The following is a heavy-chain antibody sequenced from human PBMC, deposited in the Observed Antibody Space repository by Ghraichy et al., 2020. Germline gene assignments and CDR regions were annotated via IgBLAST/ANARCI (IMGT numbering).Heavy chain of an antibody. CDR3: ARGTNNLYGSTEVDFDY. CDR2: IIPIFGTA. CDR1: GGTFSKYA. J-gene: IGHJ4*02. D-gene: IGHD4-23*01. V-gene: IGHV1-69*13. Sequence: SVKVSCKTSGGTFSKYAISWVRQAPGQGLEWMGGIIPIFGTANYAQKFQGRVTITADESTSTAYMELSSLRSEDTAVYFCARGTNNLYGSTEVDFDYWGQGTLVTVSS.